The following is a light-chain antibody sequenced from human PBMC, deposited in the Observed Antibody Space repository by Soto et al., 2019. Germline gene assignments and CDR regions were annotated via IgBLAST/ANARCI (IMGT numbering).Light chain of an antibody. CDR1: QSVRTN. CDR3: QQYAYWPET. V-gene: IGKV3D-15*01. CDR2: YSS. Sequence: EVRMTQFPDTVSVTPGETVTLSWWGSQSVRTNLASYQQRPGQAPRLLIHYSSTRATDVPARLRGSGYGTNFTLAISSLKHEDFAVYFCQQYAYWPETFGQGTKVDIK. J-gene: IGKJ1*01.